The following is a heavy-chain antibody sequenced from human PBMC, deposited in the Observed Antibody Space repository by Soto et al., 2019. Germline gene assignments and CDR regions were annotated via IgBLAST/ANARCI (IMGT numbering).Heavy chain of an antibody. CDR2: ISASGGNT. V-gene: IGHV3-23*01. Sequence: EVQLLESGGGLVRPGGSLTLSCAASGFTFRNYAMSWVRQAPGKGLEWVSAISASGGNTYYADSVEGRFTISRDNSKSTLYLQMNSLRAEDTAVYYCAQIRPGQLVIAEYFQRWGQGTLVTVSS. J-gene: IGHJ1*01. D-gene: IGHD6-13*01. CDR3: AQIRPGQLVIAEYFQR. CDR1: GFTFRNYA.